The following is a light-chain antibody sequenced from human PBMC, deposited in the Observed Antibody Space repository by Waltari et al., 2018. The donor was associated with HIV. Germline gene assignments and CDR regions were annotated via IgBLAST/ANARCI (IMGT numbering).Light chain of an antibody. CDR2: GAS. Sequence: EIALTQSPGTLSLSPGERATLSCRASQTISSTYLAWYQQKPGQAPRLLRHGASSRATGIPDRFSGSGSGTDFTRTNSSLEPEDCAVYYCQQYIGSPRTFGQGTKVELK. CDR1: QTISSTY. J-gene: IGKJ1*01. V-gene: IGKV3-20*01. CDR3: QQYIGSPRT.